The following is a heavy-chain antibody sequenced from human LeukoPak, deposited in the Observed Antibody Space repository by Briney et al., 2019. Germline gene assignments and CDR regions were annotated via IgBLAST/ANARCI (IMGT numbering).Heavy chain of an antibody. J-gene: IGHJ4*02. CDR3: ARVQLSLYYFDY. V-gene: IGHV4-59*01. CDR1: GGSISSYY. D-gene: IGHD5-18*01. CDR2: IYYSGST. Sequence: SETLSLTCTVSGGSISSYYWGWIRQPPGKGLEWIGYIYYSGSTNYNPSLKSRVTISVDTSKNQFSLKLSSVTAADTAVYYCARVQLSLYYFDYWGQGTLVTVSS.